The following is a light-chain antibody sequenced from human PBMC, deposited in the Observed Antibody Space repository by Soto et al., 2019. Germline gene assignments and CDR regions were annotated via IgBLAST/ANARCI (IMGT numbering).Light chain of an antibody. CDR1: QSVNIH. CDR2: GTS. CDR3: HQRQYWPPIT. V-gene: IGKV3D-15*01. Sequence: EIVMTQSPATLSVSPGERATLSCRASQSVNIHLAWYQQKPGQAPRLLIYGTSARATGVPAKFSGSGSGTDFTLTISSLEPEDFAVYYCHQRQYWPPITFGQGTRLEIK. J-gene: IGKJ5*01.